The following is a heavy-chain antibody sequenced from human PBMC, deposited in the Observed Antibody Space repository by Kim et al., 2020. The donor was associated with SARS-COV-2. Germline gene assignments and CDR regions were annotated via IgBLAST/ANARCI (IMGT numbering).Heavy chain of an antibody. Sequence: GGSLRLSCAASGFTFSSYSMNWVRQAPGKGLEWVSYISSSSSTIYYADSVKGRFTISRDNAKNSLYLQMNSLRDEDTAVYYCARPEGGSGSYRYFDLWGRGTLVTVSS. D-gene: IGHD3-10*01. V-gene: IGHV3-48*02. CDR1: GFTFSSYS. J-gene: IGHJ2*01. CDR3: ARPEGGSGSYRYFDL. CDR2: ISSSSSTI.